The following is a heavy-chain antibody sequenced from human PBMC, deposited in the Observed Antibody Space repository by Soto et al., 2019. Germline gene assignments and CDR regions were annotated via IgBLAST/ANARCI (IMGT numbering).Heavy chain of an antibody. CDR1: GGSISSGDYS. Sequence: SETLSLTCTVSGGSISSGDYSWSWVRQSPGKGLEWIGHIYNSGTTYYNPSLKSRVVISIDTSRNQFSLRLNSLTAADRAVYFCARCVTVFGLVSRFWFDPWGQGTVVTVSS. J-gene: IGHJ5*02. CDR3: ARCVTVFGLVSRFWFDP. V-gene: IGHV4-30-4*01. CDR2: IYNSGTT. D-gene: IGHD3-3*01.